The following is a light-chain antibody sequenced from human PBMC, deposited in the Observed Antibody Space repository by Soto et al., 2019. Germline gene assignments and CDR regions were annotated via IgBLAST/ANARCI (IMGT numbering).Light chain of an antibody. CDR2: GAS. V-gene: IGKV3-15*01. CDR3: QQYKNWPPYT. J-gene: IGKJ2*01. CDR1: QSISSN. Sequence: EIVMTQSPFTLSVSLGERATLSCRASQSISSNLAWYQQKLGQAPRLLIYGASTRATGIPARFIGRGSGTEFTLTISSLQSEDFAVYYCQQYKNWPPYTFGQGTKLEIK.